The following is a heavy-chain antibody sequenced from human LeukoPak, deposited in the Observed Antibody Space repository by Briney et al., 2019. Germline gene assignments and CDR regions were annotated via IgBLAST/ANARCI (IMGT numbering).Heavy chain of an antibody. CDR2: ITGSGSTI. CDR3: ARYNGSGSYFAPPFDY. D-gene: IGHD3-10*01. Sequence: GGSLRLSCAASGFTFSSYEMNWVRQAPGKGLEWVSYITGSGSTIYYADSVKGRFTISRDNAKNSLYLQMNSLRVEDTAVYYCARYNGSGSYFAPPFDYWGQGTLVTVSS. V-gene: IGHV3-48*03. J-gene: IGHJ4*02. CDR1: GFTFSSYE.